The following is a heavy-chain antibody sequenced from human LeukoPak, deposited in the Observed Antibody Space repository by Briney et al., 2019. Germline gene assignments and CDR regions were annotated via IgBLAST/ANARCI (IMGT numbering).Heavy chain of an antibody. CDR3: AKGDRVEVSCTLVVFDI. CDR1: GFTFSNYV. CDR2: ISGSGYST. Sequence: GGSLRLSCAASGFTFSNYVMSWVRQAPGKGLEWVSAISGSGYSTYYADSVKGRFTISRDNSKNTLYLQMNSLRAEDTAVYYCAKGDRVEVSCTLVVFDIWGQGTMVTVSS. V-gene: IGHV3-23*01. J-gene: IGHJ3*02. D-gene: IGHD2-15*01.